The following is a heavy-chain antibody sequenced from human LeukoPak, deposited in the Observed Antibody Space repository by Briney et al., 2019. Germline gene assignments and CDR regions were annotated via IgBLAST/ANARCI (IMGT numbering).Heavy chain of an antibody. Sequence: SETLSLTCTVSGGSISSHYWSWIRQPPGKGLEWIGYIYYSGSTNYNPSLKSRVTISVDTSKNQFSLKLSSVAAADTAVYYCARDHMPFGHSNYGWFDPWGQGTLVTVSS. D-gene: IGHD4-11*01. CDR3: ARDHMPFGHSNYGWFDP. V-gene: IGHV4-59*11. J-gene: IGHJ5*02. CDR1: GGSISSHY. CDR2: IYYSGST.